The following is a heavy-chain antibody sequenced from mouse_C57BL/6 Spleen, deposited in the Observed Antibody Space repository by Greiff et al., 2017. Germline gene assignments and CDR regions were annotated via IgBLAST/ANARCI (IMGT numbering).Heavy chain of an antibody. CDR3: ARKRGDGYYGYYAMDD. CDR2: IWTGGGT. Sequence: VQVVESGPGLVAPSQSLSITCTVSGFSLTSYAISWVRQPPGKGLEWLGVIWTGGGTNYNSDIKSSLSISKDNAKRQDFLKMNSLQTDDTARYYGARKRGDGYYGYYAMDDWGQGTSGTVSS. D-gene: IGHD2-3*01. V-gene: IGHV2-9-1*01. CDR1: GFSLTSYA. J-gene: IGHJ4*01.